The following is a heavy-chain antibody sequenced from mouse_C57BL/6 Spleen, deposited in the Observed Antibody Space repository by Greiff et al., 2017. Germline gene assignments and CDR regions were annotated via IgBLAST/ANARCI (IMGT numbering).Heavy chain of an antibody. V-gene: IGHV1-42*01. J-gene: IGHJ3*01. CDR2: INPSTGGT. CDR3: ARKGNSSGYVFAY. CDR1: GYSFTGYY. Sequence: VQLKESGPELVKPGASVKISCKASGYSFTGYYLNWVKQSPEKSLEWIGEINPSTGGTTYNQKFKAKATLTVDKSSSTAYMQLKSLTSEDSAVYYCARKGNSSGYVFAYWGQGTLVTVSA. D-gene: IGHD3-2*02.